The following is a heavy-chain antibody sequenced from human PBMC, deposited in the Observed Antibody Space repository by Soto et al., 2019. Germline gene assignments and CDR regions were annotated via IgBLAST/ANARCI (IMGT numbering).Heavy chain of an antibody. CDR3: ARDPTLWYYDL. CDR1: GDSISNYY. Sequence: PSETLSLTCTGSGDSISNYYWSWIRQPPGKGLEWIGYIYYSGSTDYNPSLKSRVTISLDTSKNQFSLTLNSVTAADTAVYYCARDPTLWYYDLWGRGTLVTVSS. V-gene: IGHV4-59*01. CDR2: IYYSGST. J-gene: IGHJ2*01.